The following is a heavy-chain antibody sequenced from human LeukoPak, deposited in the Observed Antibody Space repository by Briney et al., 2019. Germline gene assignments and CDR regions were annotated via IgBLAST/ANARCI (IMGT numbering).Heavy chain of an antibody. CDR3: ARAGHCSSTSCYQYYFDY. J-gene: IGHJ4*02. CDR2: ISAYNGNT. D-gene: IGHD2-2*01. V-gene: IGHV1-18*01. Sequence: ASVKVSCKASGYTFTSYGISWVRQAPGQGLEWMGWISAYNGNTNYAQKLQGRVTMTTDTSTSTAYMELRSLRSDDTAVYYCARAGHCSSTSCYQYYFDYWGQGTLVTVSS. CDR1: GYTFTSYG.